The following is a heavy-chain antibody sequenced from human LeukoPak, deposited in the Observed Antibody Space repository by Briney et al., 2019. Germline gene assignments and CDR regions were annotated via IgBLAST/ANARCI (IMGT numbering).Heavy chain of an antibody. J-gene: IGHJ4*02. CDR2: ISSSRPYI. CDR3: ARDRPHGDQKTGELDY. D-gene: IGHD3-16*01. CDR1: GFTFSDSA. V-gene: IGHV3-21*01. Sequence: GGSLRLSCAASGFTFSDSAMNWVRQAPGKGLEWISSISSSRPYIYYADSVDGRFTVSRDNAKNSLYLQMNNLRAEDTAVYYCARDRPHGDQKTGELDYWGQGTLVTVSS.